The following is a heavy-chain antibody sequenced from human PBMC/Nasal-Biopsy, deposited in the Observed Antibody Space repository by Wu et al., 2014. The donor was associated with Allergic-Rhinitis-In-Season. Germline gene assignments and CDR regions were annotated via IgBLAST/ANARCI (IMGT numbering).Heavy chain of an antibody. CDR3: ATTRTSDNGYSWNEVDY. J-gene: IGHJ4*02. CDR2: VNSDGSRA. D-gene: IGHD1-1*01. Sequence: LRLSCAASGFTFSNYLMHWVRQAPGKGLVWVSYVNSDGSRATYADSVKGRFTISRDNAKNTLHLQMDSLRADDTAVYYCATTRTSDNGYSWNEVDYWGQGTLVTVSP. CDR1: GFTFSNYL. V-gene: IGHV3-74*01.